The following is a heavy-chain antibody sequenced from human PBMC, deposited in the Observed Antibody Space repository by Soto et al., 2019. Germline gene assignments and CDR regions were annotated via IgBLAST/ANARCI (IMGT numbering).Heavy chain of an antibody. CDR1: GFTFSSHW. V-gene: IGHV3-74*01. D-gene: IGHD2-21*02. Sequence: GGSLRLSCAASGFTFSSHWIHWVRQAPGKGLVWVSHINSDGSSTNYADSVKGRFTISRDNAKNTLYLQLNSLRAEDTAVYYCVAPYGDYSSGYWGQGTLVTVSS. CDR2: INSDGSST. J-gene: IGHJ4*02. CDR3: VAPYGDYSSGY.